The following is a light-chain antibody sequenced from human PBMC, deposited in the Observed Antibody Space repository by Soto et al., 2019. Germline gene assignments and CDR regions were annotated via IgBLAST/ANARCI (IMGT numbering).Light chain of an antibody. V-gene: IGKV1-5*03. J-gene: IGKJ4*01. Sequence: DIQMTQSPSSLSASLGDRVTITCRASQSISSWLAWYQQKPGKAPKLLIYKASSLESGVPSRFSGSGSGTEFTLTISSLQPDDFATYYCQQYNSYPPTFGGGTKVDIK. CDR2: KAS. CDR1: QSISSW. CDR3: QQYNSYPPT.